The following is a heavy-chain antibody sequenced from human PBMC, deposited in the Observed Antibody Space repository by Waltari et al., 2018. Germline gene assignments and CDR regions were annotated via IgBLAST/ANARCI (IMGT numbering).Heavy chain of an antibody. Sequence: QVQLVPCGAEVKKPGSSVKVHCTASGGPFSSYAIGWVRAAPGQGLEWRGGSIPIFGTANYAQKFQGRVTITADESTSTAYMELSSLRSEDTAVYYCARGSGLTGDSYYFDYWGQGTLVTVSS. CDR1: GGPFSSYA. D-gene: IGHD7-27*01. J-gene: IGHJ4*02. CDR2: SIPIFGTA. V-gene: IGHV1-69*12. CDR3: ARGSGLTGDSYYFDY.